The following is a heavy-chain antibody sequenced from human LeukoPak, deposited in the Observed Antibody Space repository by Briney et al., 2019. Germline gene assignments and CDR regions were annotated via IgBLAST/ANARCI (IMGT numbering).Heavy chain of an antibody. D-gene: IGHD4-11*01. Sequence: SETLSLTCTVSGGSISSYYWSWIRQPPGKGLEWIGYIYTSGSTNYNPSLKSRVTMSVDTSKNQFSLKLSSVTAADTAVYYCARGNGDYSKAWGQGTLVTVSS. CDR1: GGSISSYY. CDR3: ARGNGDYSKA. J-gene: IGHJ5*02. V-gene: IGHV4-4*08. CDR2: IYTSGST.